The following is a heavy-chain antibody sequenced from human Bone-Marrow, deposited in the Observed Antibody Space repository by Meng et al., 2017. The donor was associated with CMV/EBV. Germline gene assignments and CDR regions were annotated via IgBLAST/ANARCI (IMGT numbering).Heavy chain of an antibody. CDR3: ARGDCSSTSCYPYYGMDV. D-gene: IGHD2-2*01. CDR1: GGSISSSSYY. J-gene: IGHJ6*02. V-gene: IGHV4-39*07. CDR2: IYYSGST. Sequence: SETLSLTCTVSGGSISSSSYYWGWIRQPPGKGLEWIGSIYYSGSTYYNPSLKSRVTISVDTSKNQFSLKLSSVTAADTAVYYCARGDCSSTSCYPYYGMDVWGQRTTVTASS.